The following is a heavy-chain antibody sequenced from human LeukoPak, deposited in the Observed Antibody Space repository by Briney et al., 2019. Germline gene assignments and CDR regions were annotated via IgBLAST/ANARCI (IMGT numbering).Heavy chain of an antibody. CDR3: ARRAGAYSHPYDY. J-gene: IGHJ4*02. CDR2: IYSDNT. CDR1: GFTVSSSS. D-gene: IGHD4/OR15-4a*01. V-gene: IGHV3-53*01. Sequence: GGSLRLSCTVSGFTVSSSSMSWVRQAPGKGLEWVSFIYSDNTHYSDSVKGRFTISRDNSKNTLYLQMNSLRAEDTAVYYCARRAGAYSHPYDYWGQGTLVTVSS.